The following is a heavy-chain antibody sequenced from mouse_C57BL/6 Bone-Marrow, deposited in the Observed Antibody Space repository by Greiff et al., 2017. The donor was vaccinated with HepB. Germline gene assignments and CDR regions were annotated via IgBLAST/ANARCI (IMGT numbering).Heavy chain of an antibody. CDR3: ARRGYRGYFDY. CDR1: GFSFTSYG. J-gene: IGHJ2*01. CDR2: IWSGGST. Sequence: VQRVESGPGLVQPSQCLSITCTVSGFSFTSYGVHWVRQSPGKGLEWLGVIWSGGSTDYNAAFISRLSISKDNSKSHIFFKMNSLQAYDTAIYYCARRGYRGYFDYWGQGTTLTVSS. D-gene: IGHD2-12*01. V-gene: IGHV2-2*01.